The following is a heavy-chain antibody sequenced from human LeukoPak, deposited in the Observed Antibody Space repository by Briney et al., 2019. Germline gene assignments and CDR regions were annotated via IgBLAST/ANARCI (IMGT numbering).Heavy chain of an antibody. D-gene: IGHD2-21*02. CDR2: IYYSGST. J-gene: IGHJ4*02. CDR3: ARSPAGEVTASFDY. CDR1: GGSISSYY. V-gene: IGHV4-59*01. Sequence: SETLSLTCTVSGGSISSYYWSWIRPPPGKGLEWIGYIYYSGSTNYNPSLKSRVTISVDTSKNQFSLKLSSVTAADTAVYYCARSPAGEVTASFDYWGQGTLVTVSS.